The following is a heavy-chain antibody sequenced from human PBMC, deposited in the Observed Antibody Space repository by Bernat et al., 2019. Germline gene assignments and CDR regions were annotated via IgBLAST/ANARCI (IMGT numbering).Heavy chain of an antibody. CDR2: IYYSGST. D-gene: IGHD3-22*01. V-gene: IGHV4-39*01. J-gene: IGHJ4*02. CDR1: GGSISSSSYY. Sequence: QLQLQESGPVLVKPSETLSLTCTVSGGSISSSSYYWGWIRQPPGKGLEWIGSIYYSGSTYYNPSLKSRVTVSGDTSKNQFSLKLSSVTAADTAVYYCAGAPATMIVVDNYFDYWGQGTLVTVSS. CDR3: AGAPATMIVVDNYFDY.